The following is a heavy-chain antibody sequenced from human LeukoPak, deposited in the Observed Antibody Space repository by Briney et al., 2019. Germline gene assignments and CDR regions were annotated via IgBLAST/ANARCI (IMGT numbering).Heavy chain of an antibody. D-gene: IGHD2-2*01. CDR1: GYTFTSYG. CDR3: ARDSPTLSAYQLHF. J-gene: IGHJ4*02. V-gene: IGHV1-18*01. CDR2: ISAYNGNT. Sequence: ASVKVSCKASGYTFTSYGISWVRQAPGQGLEWMGWISAYNGNTNYAQKLQGRVTMTTDTSTSTAYMELRSLRSDDTAVYYCARDSPTLSAYQLHFWGQGTLVTVSS.